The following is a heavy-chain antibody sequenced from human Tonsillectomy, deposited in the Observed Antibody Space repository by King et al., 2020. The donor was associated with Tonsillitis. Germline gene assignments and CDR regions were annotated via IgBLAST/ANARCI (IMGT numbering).Heavy chain of an antibody. D-gene: IGHD3-10*01. Sequence: VQLVESGGGVVQPGGSLRLSCATSGFTFDDYAMHWVRQAPGKGLEWVSLISVDGGKTFFSDSVKGRFTISRDNSKNSLYLQMNSLRTEDTALYYCVKDDQFGQTGYYYMDVWGKGTTVTVSS. CDR3: VKDDQFGQTGYYYMDV. V-gene: IGHV3-43*02. J-gene: IGHJ6*03. CDR1: GFTFDDYA. CDR2: ISVDGGKT.